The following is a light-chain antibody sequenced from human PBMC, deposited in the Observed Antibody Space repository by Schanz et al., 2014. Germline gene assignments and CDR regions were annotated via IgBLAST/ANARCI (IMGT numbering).Light chain of an antibody. CDR3: QQRSNWPSLT. CDR1: QSVSNN. Sequence: EIVLTQSPGTLSLSPGERATLSCRASQSVSNNLAWYQQKPGQAPRLLIYDASNRATGIPARFSGSGSGTDFTLTISSLEPEDFAVYYCQQRSNWPSLTFGGGTKVDFK. J-gene: IGKJ4*01. V-gene: IGKV3-11*01. CDR2: DAS.